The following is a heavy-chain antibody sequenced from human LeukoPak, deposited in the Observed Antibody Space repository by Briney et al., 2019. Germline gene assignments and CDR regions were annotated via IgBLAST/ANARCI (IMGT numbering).Heavy chain of an antibody. CDR2: IRYDGSNK. CDR3: ASSSSWRKGPFDY. D-gene: IGHD6-13*01. J-gene: IGHJ4*02. CDR1: GFTFSSYG. Sequence: GGSLRLSCAASGFTFSSYGMHWVRQAPGKGLEWVAFIRYDGSNKYYADSVKGRFTISRDNAKNSLYLQMNSLRAEDTALYYCASSSSWRKGPFDYWGQGTLVTVSS. V-gene: IGHV3-30*02.